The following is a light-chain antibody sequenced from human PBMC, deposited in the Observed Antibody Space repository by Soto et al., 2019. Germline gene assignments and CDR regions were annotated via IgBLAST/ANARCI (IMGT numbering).Light chain of an antibody. J-gene: IGKJ2*01. CDR1: QGVSNN. Sequence: EIVMTQSPATLPVSPGERVTLSCRTSQGVSNNLAWYQQKPGQAPRLLMYEASTRATSTPARFSGSGSGTEFTLTISNLQSEDLAVYYCQQYNNWPPMYTFGQGTNLEIK. CDR2: EAS. CDR3: QQYNNWPPMYT. V-gene: IGKV3-15*01.